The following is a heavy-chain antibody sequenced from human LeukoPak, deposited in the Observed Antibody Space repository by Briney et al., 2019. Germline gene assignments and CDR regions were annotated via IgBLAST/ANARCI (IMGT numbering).Heavy chain of an antibody. CDR3: ARDMDFYMDV. Sequence: PSETLSLTCTVSGGSISSGHYFWTWIRQPAGKGLEWIGRIYTSGSTNYNPSLKSRVTMSLDTSKNQFSLNLNSVTAADTAMYYCARDMDFYMDVWGKESTVTVSS. CDR1: GGSISSGHYF. J-gene: IGHJ6*03. D-gene: IGHD3/OR15-3a*01. CDR2: IYTSGST. V-gene: IGHV4-61*02.